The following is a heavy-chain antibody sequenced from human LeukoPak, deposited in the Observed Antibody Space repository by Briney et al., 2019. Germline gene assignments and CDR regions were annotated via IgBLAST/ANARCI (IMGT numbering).Heavy chain of an antibody. CDR1: GYTFTSYG. J-gene: IGHJ6*03. D-gene: IGHD3-10*01. Sequence: GASVKVSCKASGYTFTSYGISWVRRAPGQGLEWMGWMNPNSGNTGYAQKFQGRVTMTRNTSISTAYMELSSLRSEDTAVYYCARVLYYGSGSYYLYYYMDVWGKGTTVTISS. V-gene: IGHV1-8*01. CDR3: ARVLYYGSGSYYLYYYMDV. CDR2: MNPNSGNT.